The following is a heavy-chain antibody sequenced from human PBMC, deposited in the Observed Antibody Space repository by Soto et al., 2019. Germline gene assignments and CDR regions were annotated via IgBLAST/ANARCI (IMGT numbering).Heavy chain of an antibody. D-gene: IGHD3-10*01. Sequence: SDTLSHTCTVSGGSINNYHLSWLRHPPGKGLEWIGYIYYSGSTNYNPSLTSRVTISVDTSENQFYLELSSVTPADTAVYYCARLHWAAGFGELFGDYAAFDSWGQESMFTISS. CDR1: GGSINNYH. J-gene: IGHJ3*02. CDR2: IYYSGST. V-gene: IGHV4-59*07. CDR3: ARLHWAAGFGELFGDYAAFDS.